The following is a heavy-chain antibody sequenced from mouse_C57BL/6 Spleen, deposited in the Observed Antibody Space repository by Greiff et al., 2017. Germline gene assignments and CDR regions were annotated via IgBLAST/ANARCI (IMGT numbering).Heavy chain of an antibody. CDR2: ISYDGSN. Sequence: VQLKESGPGLVKPSQSLSLTCSVTGYSITSGYYWNWIRQFPGNKLEWMGYISYDGSNNYNPSLKNRISITRDTSKNQFFLKLNSVTTEDTATYYCARGPIYDGYYVDWGQGTLVTVSA. CDR3: ARGPIYDGYYVD. V-gene: IGHV3-6*01. J-gene: IGHJ3*01. CDR1: GYSITSGYY. D-gene: IGHD2-3*01.